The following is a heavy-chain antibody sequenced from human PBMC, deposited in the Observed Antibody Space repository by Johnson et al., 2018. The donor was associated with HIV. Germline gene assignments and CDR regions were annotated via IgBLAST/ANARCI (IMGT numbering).Heavy chain of an antibody. D-gene: IGHD5-24*01. CDR1: GFTFSSYA. CDR3: ARCRDAYTLLSAFDI. J-gene: IGHJ3*02. Sequence: QVQLVESGGGVVQPGRSLRLSCAASGFTFSSYAMHWVRQAPGKGLEWVAVISYDGSNKYHADSVKGRFTISRDNSKNTLYLQMNSLRAEDTAVYYCARCRDAYTLLSAFDIWGQGTMVTVSS. CDR2: ISYDGSNK. V-gene: IGHV3-30*04.